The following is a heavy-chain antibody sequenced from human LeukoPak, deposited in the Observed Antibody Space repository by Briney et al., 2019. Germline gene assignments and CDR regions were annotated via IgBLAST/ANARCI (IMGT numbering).Heavy chain of an antibody. Sequence: SETLSLTCTVSGGSIGTYYWSWIRQSPGKGLEWIGYIYVTGSTRYNPYLQSRVTISVDTSRNQFFLKMSSVTAADTAVYYCARHIGGGIEDMDVWGKGTKVTISS. CDR1: GGSIGTYY. CDR2: IYVTGST. D-gene: IGHD3-16*02. V-gene: IGHV4-59*08. CDR3: ARHIGGGIEDMDV. J-gene: IGHJ6*03.